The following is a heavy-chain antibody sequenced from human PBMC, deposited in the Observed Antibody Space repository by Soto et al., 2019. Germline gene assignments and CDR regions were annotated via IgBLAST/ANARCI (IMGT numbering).Heavy chain of an antibody. CDR3: ARKNLVRKAFDI. CDR2: INHSGST. J-gene: IGHJ3*02. CDR1: GGSFSGYY. V-gene: IGHV4-34*01. D-gene: IGHD3-10*01. Sequence: SSETLSLTCAVYGGSFSGYYWSWIRQPPGKGLEWIGEINHSGSTNYNPSLKSRVTISVDTSKNQFSLKLSSVTAADTAVYYCARKNLVRKAFDIWGQGTMVTVSS.